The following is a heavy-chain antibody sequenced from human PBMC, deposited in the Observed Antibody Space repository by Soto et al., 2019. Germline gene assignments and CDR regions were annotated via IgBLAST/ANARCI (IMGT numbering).Heavy chain of an antibody. Sequence: EEQLLESGGGLVQPGGSLRLSCTASGFTFSLYAMSWARHTPGTGLEWVASISGSGERTYYADSVKGRFTISKDNSQNSVFLQMNSLRAEDTAEYYGAKGVWLYDNYDGMEVWGQGTSVTVSS. J-gene: IGHJ6*02. D-gene: IGHD3-9*01. CDR3: AKGVWLYDNYDGMEV. CDR1: GFTFSLYA. CDR2: ISGSGERT. V-gene: IGHV3-23*01.